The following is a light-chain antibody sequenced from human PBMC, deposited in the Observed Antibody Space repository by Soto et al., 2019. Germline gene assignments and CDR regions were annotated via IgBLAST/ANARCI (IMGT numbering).Light chain of an antibody. CDR1: QTVRGNY. CDR2: GAS. CDR3: QQYGGSLPIT. J-gene: IGKJ5*01. Sequence: EIVLTQSPGTLSLSPGERATLSCRASQTVRGNYVAWYQKKPDQAPRLLISGASRRATGIPDRFGGSGSGTDFTLTINRLEPEDFAIYFCQQYGGSLPITFGQGTRLEIK. V-gene: IGKV3-20*01.